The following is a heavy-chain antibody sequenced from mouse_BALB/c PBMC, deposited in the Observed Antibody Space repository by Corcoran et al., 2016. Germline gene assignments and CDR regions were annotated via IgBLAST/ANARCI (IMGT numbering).Heavy chain of an antibody. D-gene: IGHD2-1*01. J-gene: IGHJ2*01. CDR3: ARDGNYYFDY. CDR2: INPNNGGT. CDR1: GYTFTDYN. V-gene: IGHV1-18*01. Sequence: EVLLQQSGPELVKPGASVKIPCKASGYTFTDYNMDWVKQSHGKSLEWIGDINPNNGGTSYNQKFKGKATLTVDKSSSTAYMQLNSLTSEDSAVYYCARDGNYYFDYWGQGTTLTVSS.